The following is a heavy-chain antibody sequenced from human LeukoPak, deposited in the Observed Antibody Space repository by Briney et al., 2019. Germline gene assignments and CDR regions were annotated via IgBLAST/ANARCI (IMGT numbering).Heavy chain of an antibody. CDR3: ARMEGGVGRPMYYFDY. Sequence: ETLSLTCTVSAGSISNYYWSWIRQPPGKGLEWVSVIYSGGSTYYADSVKGRFTISRDNSKNTLYLQMNSLRAEDTAVYYCARMEGGVGRPMYYFDYWGQGTLVTVSS. V-gene: IGHV3-66*01. D-gene: IGHD1-1*01. CDR1: AGSISNYY. J-gene: IGHJ4*02. CDR2: IYSGGST.